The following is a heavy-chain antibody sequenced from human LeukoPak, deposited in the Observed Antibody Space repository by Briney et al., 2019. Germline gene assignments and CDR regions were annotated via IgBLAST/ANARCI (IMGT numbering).Heavy chain of an antibody. J-gene: IGHJ4*02. CDR2: IRYDGSNK. CDR1: GFIFNSYG. D-gene: IGHD3-22*01. Sequence: AGGSLRLSCAASGFIFNSYGMHWVRQAPGKWLEWVAFIRYDGSNKYYADSVKGRFTISRDNSKNTLYLQMNSLRVEDTAVYYCATLPYYYDSSGSYYFDYWGQGTLVTVSS. V-gene: IGHV3-30*02. CDR3: ATLPYYYDSSGSYYFDY.